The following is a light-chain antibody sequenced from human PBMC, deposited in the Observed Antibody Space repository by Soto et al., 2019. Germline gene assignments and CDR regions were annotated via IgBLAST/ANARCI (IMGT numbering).Light chain of an antibody. CDR1: QSILYSSNNRNY. V-gene: IGKV4-1*01. CDR3: QQYYSTLWT. CDR2: WAS. J-gene: IGKJ1*01. Sequence: DIVMAQSPDSLSVSLGERATINCKSSQSILYSSNNRNYLAWYQQKPGQPPTLLIYWASTRESGVPDRFSGSGSGTDFTLTINSLQAEDVAVYYCQQYYSTLWTFGQGTKVEIK.